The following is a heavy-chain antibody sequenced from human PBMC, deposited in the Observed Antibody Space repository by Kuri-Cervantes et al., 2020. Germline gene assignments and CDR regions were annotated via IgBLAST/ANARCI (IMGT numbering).Heavy chain of an antibody. V-gene: IGHV4-59*01. CDR3: ARGVTVGGKVYFDY. J-gene: IGHJ4*02. D-gene: IGHD6-19*01. Sequence: SETLSLTCTVSGGSINSYYWNWIRQPPGKGLEWIGYISYSGSTTYNPSLKSRVTMSVETSTNQFSLKLNSVTAADTAVYYCARGVTVGGKVYFDYWGQGTLVTVSS. CDR1: GGSINSYY. CDR2: ISYSGST.